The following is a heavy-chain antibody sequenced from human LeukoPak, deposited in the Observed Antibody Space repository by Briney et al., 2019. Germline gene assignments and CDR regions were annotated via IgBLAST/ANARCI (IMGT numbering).Heavy chain of an antibody. D-gene: IGHD6-13*01. CDR3: ARLGAIAAAGGPYEVY. Sequence: PSETLSLTCAVSGGSISSSNLWSWVRQPPGRGLEWIGENYHSGSTNYNPSLKSRVTISVDTSKNQFSLKLSSVTAADTAVYYCARLGAIAAAGGPYEVYWGQGTLVTVSS. V-gene: IGHV4-4*02. CDR2: NYHSGST. J-gene: IGHJ4*02. CDR1: GGSISSSNL.